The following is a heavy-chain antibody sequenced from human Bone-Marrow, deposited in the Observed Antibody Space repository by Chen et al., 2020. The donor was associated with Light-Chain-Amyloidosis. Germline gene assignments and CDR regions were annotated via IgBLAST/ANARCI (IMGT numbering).Heavy chain of an antibody. CDR3: ARGPEPRIQLWPIQGPLDY. CDR1: GFAFSSYA. D-gene: IGHD5-18*01. CDR2: IYSGGST. V-gene: IGHV3-66*01. Sequence: EVQLVESGGGLLQRGGSLRLSCAASGFAFSSYAMSWVRQAPGKGLEWVSVIYSGGSTYYADSVKGRFTISRDNSKNTLYLQMNSLRAEDTAVYYCARGPEPRIQLWPIQGPLDYWGQGTLVTVSS. J-gene: IGHJ4*02.